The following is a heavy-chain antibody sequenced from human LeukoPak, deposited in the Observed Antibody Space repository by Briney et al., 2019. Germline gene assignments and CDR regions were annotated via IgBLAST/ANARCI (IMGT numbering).Heavy chain of an antibody. CDR3: ATSTSSYFSSPGYQFLDY. D-gene: IGHD2-2*01. CDR2: INPNSGGT. V-gene: IGHV1-2*02. Sequence: ASVKVSCKASGYTFTGYYMHWVRQAPGQGLEWMGWINPNSGGTNYAQKFQGRVTMTRDTSIRTAYMELSTPSSDDPAVYYRATSTSSYFSSPGYQFLDYWGQGTLVTVSS. CDR1: GYTFTGYY. J-gene: IGHJ4*02.